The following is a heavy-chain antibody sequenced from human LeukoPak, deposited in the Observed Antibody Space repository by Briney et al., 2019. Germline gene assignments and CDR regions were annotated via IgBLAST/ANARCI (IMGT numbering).Heavy chain of an antibody. V-gene: IGHV4-39*01. CDR3: ARRGSSWFQVGYYYMDV. CDR1: GGSISSSSDY. D-gene: IGHD6-13*01. Sequence: PSETLSLTCTVSGGSISSSSDYWGWIRQAPGKGLEWIGSIYYHENTYYNSSLKSRVTISVDTSKNQFSLKLSSVTAADTAVYYCARRGSSWFQVGYYYMDVWGKGTTVTISS. J-gene: IGHJ6*03. CDR2: IYYHENT.